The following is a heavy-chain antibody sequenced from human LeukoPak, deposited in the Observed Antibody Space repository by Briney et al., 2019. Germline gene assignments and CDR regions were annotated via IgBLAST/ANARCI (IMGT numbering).Heavy chain of an antibody. J-gene: IGHJ5*02. V-gene: IGHV4-34*01. CDR3: ATGDVAARLGH. CDR2: INHSGSI. Sequence: SETLSLTCAVYGGSLSGDYLSWLRQPPGKGLEWIGEINHSGSISYNPSLKSRVTISVDTSKNQFSLKVTSVTAADTGVYYCATGDVAARLGHWGQGTLVTVPS. CDR1: GGSLSGDY. D-gene: IGHD6-6*01.